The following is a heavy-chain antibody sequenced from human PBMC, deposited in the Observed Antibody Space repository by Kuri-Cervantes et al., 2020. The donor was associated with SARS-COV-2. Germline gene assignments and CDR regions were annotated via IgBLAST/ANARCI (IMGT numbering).Heavy chain of an antibody. CDR2: IYYSGST. CDR1: GFSLSTSGMC. J-gene: IGHJ3*02. D-gene: IGHD6-19*01. CDR3: ARHPLAVAGGAFDI. V-gene: IGHV4-39*01. Sequence: SGPTLVKPTQTLTLTCTFSGFSLSTSGMCVSWIRQPPGKGLEWIGSIYYSGSTYYNPSLKSRVTISVDTSKNQFSLKLSSVTAADTAAYYCARHPLAVAGGAFDIWGQGTMVTGSS.